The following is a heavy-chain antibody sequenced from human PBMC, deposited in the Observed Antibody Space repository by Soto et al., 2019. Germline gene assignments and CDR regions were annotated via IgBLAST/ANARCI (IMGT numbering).Heavy chain of an antibody. Sequence: QVQLVQSGAEVKKPGASVKVSCKASGYTFTSYYMHWVRQAPGQGLEWMGIINRSGGSTSYAQKLQGRVTMTRDTSTSTVYMELSSLRSEDTAVYYCARASPYYDSSGYYGDLYYFDYWGQGTLVTVSS. CDR1: GYTFTSYY. CDR2: INRSGGST. J-gene: IGHJ4*02. CDR3: ARASPYYDSSGYYGDLYYFDY. V-gene: IGHV1-46*01. D-gene: IGHD3-22*01.